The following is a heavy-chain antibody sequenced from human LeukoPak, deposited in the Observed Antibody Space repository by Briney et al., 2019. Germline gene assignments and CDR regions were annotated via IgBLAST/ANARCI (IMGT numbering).Heavy chain of an antibody. Sequence: PGGSLRLSCAASGXTFSSYAMNWVRQAPGKGLEWVSAITNTGGSSYYSDSVKGRFTISRDNSKNTLHLQMNSLRAEDTAVYFCARLMTTSGWYEDYWGQGTLATVSS. CDR2: ITNTGGSS. V-gene: IGHV3-23*01. D-gene: IGHD6-19*01. J-gene: IGHJ4*02. CDR1: GXTFSSYA. CDR3: ARLMTTSGWYEDY.